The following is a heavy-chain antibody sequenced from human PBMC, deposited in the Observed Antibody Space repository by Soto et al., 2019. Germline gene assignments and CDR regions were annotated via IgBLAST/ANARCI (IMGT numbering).Heavy chain of an antibody. J-gene: IGHJ6*02. Sequence: EVQLVESGGGLVQPGGSLRLSCAASGFTFSIYWMHWVRQAPGKGPVWVSRIDNAGSSARYADSVKGRFTISRDNAKNTVYPQMNSLIAEDTAVYYCTRVGGSVSGRDVCGQGTTVTVSS. CDR1: GFTFSIYW. D-gene: IGHD1-26*01. CDR3: TRVGGSVSGRDV. CDR2: IDNAGSSA. V-gene: IGHV3-74*01.